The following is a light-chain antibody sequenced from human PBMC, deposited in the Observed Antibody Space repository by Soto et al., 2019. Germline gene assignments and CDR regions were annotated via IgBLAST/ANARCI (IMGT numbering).Light chain of an antibody. Sequence: QSALTQPASVSGSPGQSITISCTGPSSDVGGYNYVSWYQQHPGKAPKLMIYEVSNRPSGVSNRFSGSKSGNTASLTISGLQADDEADYYCSSYTRSSLYVFGTGTKLTVL. J-gene: IGLJ1*01. CDR1: SSDVGGYNY. CDR3: SSYTRSSLYV. V-gene: IGLV2-14*01. CDR2: EVS.